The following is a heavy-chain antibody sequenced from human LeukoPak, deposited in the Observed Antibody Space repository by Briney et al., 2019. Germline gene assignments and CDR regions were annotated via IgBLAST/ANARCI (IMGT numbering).Heavy chain of an antibody. CDR3: ATGSVYSSGWYNY. Sequence: ASVKVSCKASGYTFTGYYMHWVRQAPGKGLEWMGGFDPEDGETIYAQKFQGRVTMTEDTSTDTAYMELSSLRSEDTAVYYCATGSVYSSGWYNYWGQGTLVTVSS. D-gene: IGHD6-19*01. J-gene: IGHJ4*02. V-gene: IGHV1-24*01. CDR1: GYTFTGYY. CDR2: FDPEDGET.